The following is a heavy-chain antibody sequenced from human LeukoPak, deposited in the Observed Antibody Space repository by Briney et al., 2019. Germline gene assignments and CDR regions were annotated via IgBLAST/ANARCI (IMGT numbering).Heavy chain of an antibody. D-gene: IGHD2/OR15-2a*01. Sequence: ASVKVSCKASGYIFTAYYIHWVRQAPGQGLEWVGRINPNSGGTNYAQKFQGRVTMTRDTSISTAYMELTRLTSDDTAVYYCAKAKTIVGTFGFDYWGQGTLVTVSS. CDR2: INPNSGGT. CDR3: AKAKTIVGTFGFDY. V-gene: IGHV1-2*06. J-gene: IGHJ4*02. CDR1: GYIFTAYY.